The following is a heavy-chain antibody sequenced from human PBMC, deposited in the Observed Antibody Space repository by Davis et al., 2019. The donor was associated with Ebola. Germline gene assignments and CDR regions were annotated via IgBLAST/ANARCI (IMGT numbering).Heavy chain of an antibody. CDR3: AKGDDSGWYGFDY. Sequence: GESLKISCAASGFTFSSSWMHWVRQAPGKGLVWVSLINNDGSITTYADSVKGRFTISRDNSKSTLYLQMNSLRPEDTAVYYCAKGDDSGWYGFDYWGQGALVSVSS. D-gene: IGHD6-19*01. CDR1: GFTFSSSW. V-gene: IGHV3-74*01. CDR2: INNDGSIT. J-gene: IGHJ4*02.